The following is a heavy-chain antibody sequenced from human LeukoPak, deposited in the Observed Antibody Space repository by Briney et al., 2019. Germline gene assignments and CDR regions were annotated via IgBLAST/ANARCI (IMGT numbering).Heavy chain of an antibody. Sequence: GGSLRLSCAASGFTFADYAMHWVRQAPGKGLEWVSRISGYGGSTYYADSVKGRFTISRDNSKTSLYLQMSSLSTEDTALYYCAIAPGFCRTTSCPGDYCGQGTLVTVSS. D-gene: IGHD2-2*01. CDR2: ISGYGGST. CDR1: GFTFADYA. V-gene: IGHV3-43*02. J-gene: IGHJ4*02. CDR3: AIAPGFCRTTSCPGDY.